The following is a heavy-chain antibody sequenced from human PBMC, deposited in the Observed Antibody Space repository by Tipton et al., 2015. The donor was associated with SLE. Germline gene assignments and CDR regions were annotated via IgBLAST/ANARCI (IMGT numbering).Heavy chain of an antibody. V-gene: IGHV3-30*04. CDR3: AREYCSSTSCYQSYFDL. J-gene: IGHJ2*01. D-gene: IGHD2-2*01. Sequence: SLRLSCAASGFTFSSYAMHWVRQAPGKGLEWVAVISYDGSNKYYADSVKGRFTISRDNSKNTLYLQMNSLRAEDTAVYYCAREYCSSTSCYQSYFDLWGRGTLVTVSS. CDR2: ISYDGSNK. CDR1: GFTFSSYA.